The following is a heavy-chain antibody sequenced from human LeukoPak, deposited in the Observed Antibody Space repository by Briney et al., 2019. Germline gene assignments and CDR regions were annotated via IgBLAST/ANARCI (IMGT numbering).Heavy chain of an antibody. CDR1: GGSISSGGYY. CDR2: INHSGST. Sequence: SQTLSLTCAVSGGSISSGGYYWSWIRQPPGKGLEWIGEINHSGSTNYNPSLKSRVTISVDTSKNQFSLKLSSVTAADTAVYYCASTRSYCSSTSCYPIYYYGMDVWGQGTTVTVSS. D-gene: IGHD2-2*01. J-gene: IGHJ6*02. CDR3: ASTRSYCSSTSCYPIYYYGMDV. V-gene: IGHV4-30-2*01.